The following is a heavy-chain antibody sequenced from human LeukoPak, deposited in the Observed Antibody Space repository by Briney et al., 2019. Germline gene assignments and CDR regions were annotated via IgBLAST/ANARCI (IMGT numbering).Heavy chain of an antibody. V-gene: IGHV1-46*01. D-gene: IGHD3-22*01. CDR3: ARSYYYDSSGYYPPFFDY. CDR2: INPSGGST. Sequence: ASVKVSCKASGYTFTNYYMHWVRQAPGLGLEWMGIINPSGGSTNYAQKFQGRVTMTRDTSTSTVYMELSSLRSEDTAVYYCARSYYYDSSGYYPPFFDYWGQGTLVTVSS. J-gene: IGHJ4*02. CDR1: GYTFTNYY.